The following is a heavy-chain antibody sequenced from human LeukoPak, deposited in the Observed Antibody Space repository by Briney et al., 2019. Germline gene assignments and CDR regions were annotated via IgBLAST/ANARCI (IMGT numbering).Heavy chain of an antibody. J-gene: IGHJ2*01. Sequence: ASVKVSCKASGYTFTGYYVHWVRQAPGQGLEWMGWINPNSGGTNYAQKFQGRVTMTRDTSISTAYMELSRLRSDDTAVYYCARAEIEAARPSFWYFDLWGRGTLVTVSS. CDR2: INPNSGGT. CDR1: GYTFTGYY. CDR3: ARAEIEAARPSFWYFDL. D-gene: IGHD6-6*01. V-gene: IGHV1-2*02.